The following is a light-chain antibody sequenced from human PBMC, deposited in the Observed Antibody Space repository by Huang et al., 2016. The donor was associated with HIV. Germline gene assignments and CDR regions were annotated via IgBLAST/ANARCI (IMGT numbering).Light chain of an antibody. CDR3: QQYFFSPMT. CDR1: HSLVNSPNRKNY. J-gene: IGKJ3*01. V-gene: IGKV4-1*01. CDR2: WAA. Sequence: DIVMTQSPDFLAVSLGERATISCKSSHSLVNSPNRKNYLAWYQQNPGQAPKLLIYWAAVRESGVPDRFIGSGSGTDFTLTITSLQAEDVAVYFCQQYFFSPMTFGPGTKVDI.